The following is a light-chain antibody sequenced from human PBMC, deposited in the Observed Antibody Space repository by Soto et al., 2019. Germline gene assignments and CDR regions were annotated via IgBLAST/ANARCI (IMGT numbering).Light chain of an antibody. Sequence: EIVLTQSPGTLSLSPGERATLSCRASQSVSASYLAWYQQKPGQAPRLLIYDASSRATGFPDRFSGSRSARDFNLTISRLEPEDSAVYYCQQYHTSATFGQRTKLEI. J-gene: IGKJ2*01. V-gene: IGKV3-20*01. CDR3: QQYHTSAT. CDR1: QSVSASY. CDR2: DAS.